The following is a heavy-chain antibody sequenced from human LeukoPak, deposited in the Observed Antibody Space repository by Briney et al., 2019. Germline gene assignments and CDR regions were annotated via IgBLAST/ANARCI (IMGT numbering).Heavy chain of an antibody. CDR1: GDSVSSYY. CDR3: ARGLGEVFDH. D-gene: IGHD3-16*01. V-gene: IGHV4-59*02. Sequence: SETLSLTCTVSGDSVSSYYWSWIRLPPGKGLEWMGHVYYSGTSNYNPSLKSRITLSLDMSKNQFSLKLSSVTAADTAVYYCARGLGEVFDHWGQGTLVTVSS. CDR2: VYYSGTS. J-gene: IGHJ4*02.